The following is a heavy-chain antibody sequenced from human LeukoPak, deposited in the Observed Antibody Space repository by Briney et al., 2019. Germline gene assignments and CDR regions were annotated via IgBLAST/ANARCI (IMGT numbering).Heavy chain of an antibody. D-gene: IGHD2-2*01. J-gene: IGHJ4*02. CDR1: GFTFSSYS. CDR3: ARDRVVVVPAAMVPNFDY. Sequence: GGSLRLSCAASGFTFSSYSMNWVRQAPGKGLEWVSYISSRSSSIYYADSVKGRFTISRDNAKNSLYLQMNTLRAEDTAVYYCARDRVVVVPAAMVPNFDYWGQGTLVTVSS. V-gene: IGHV3-48*04. CDR2: ISSRSSSI.